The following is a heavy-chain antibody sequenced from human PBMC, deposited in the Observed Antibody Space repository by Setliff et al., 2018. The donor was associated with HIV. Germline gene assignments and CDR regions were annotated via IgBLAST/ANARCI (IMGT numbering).Heavy chain of an antibody. CDR3: ARGVRGYSYALDAFDI. V-gene: IGHV4-39*01. Sequence: SETLSLTCTVSGGSISSYSYFWGWVRQPPGKGLEWIVNIYRSGSTYYYNPSLKSRVTMSVDTSKNQFSMKLSSVTAADTAVYYCARGVRGYSYALDAFDIWGQGTMVTVSS. D-gene: IGHD5-18*01. J-gene: IGHJ3*02. CDR2: IYRSGSTY. CDR1: GGSISSYSYF.